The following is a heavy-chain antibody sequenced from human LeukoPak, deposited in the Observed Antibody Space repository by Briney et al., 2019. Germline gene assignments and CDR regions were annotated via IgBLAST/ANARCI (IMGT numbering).Heavy chain of an antibody. J-gene: IGHJ4*02. V-gene: IGHV3-23*01. CDR2: ISGSGGST. CDR3: AKEGYYDTSGYYSQYFDF. D-gene: IGHD3-22*01. CDR1: GFTFNIYA. Sequence: GGSLRLSCAASGFTFNIYAMSWVRQVPGKGLEWVSAISGSGGSTYYADSVKGRFTISRDNPKNTLYLQMNSLRAEDTAVYYCAKEGYYDTSGYYSQYFDFWGQGTLVTVSS.